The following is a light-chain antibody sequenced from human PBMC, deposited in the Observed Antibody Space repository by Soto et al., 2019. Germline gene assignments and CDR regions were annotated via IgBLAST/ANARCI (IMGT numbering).Light chain of an antibody. V-gene: IGKV3-15*01. CDR3: QQYKKWPRT. CDR2: GAS. CDR1: QGVSSN. Sequence: EIVMTQSPSTMSVSKGERATLSCRASQGVSSNLAWYQQKPGQAPRLLIYGASTRATGIPARFSGSGSGTEFTLTISSLQSEDFAVYYCQQYKKWPRTFGQGTKVDI. J-gene: IGKJ1*01.